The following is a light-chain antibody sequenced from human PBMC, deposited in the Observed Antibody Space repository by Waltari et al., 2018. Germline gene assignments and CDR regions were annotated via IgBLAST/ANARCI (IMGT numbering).Light chain of an antibody. J-gene: IGKJ2*01. CDR2: VAS. CDR1: QSVPTN. Sequence: EIVMTQSPDTLSVAPGERVTLSCRASQSVPTNLAWYQQKPGQPPRLLIYVASTRATCVPARFSGSGSGTEFTLTISSLESEDFAVYYCQQYSNWPYTFGQGTKLEIK. CDR3: QQYSNWPYT. V-gene: IGKV3-15*01.